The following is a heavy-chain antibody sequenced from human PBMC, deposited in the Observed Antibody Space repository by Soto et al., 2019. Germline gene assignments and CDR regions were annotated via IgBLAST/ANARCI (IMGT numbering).Heavy chain of an antibody. J-gene: IGHJ4*02. V-gene: IGHV1-69*13. CDR1: GGTFSSYA. CDR3: ASGRSSSFLFDY. CDR2: IIPIFGTA. D-gene: IGHD6-6*01. Sequence: SVKVSCKASGGTFSSYAISWVRQAPGQGLEWMGGIIPIFGTANYAQKFQGRVTITADESTSTAYMELSSLRSEDTAVYYCASGRSSSFLFDYWGQGTLVTVSS.